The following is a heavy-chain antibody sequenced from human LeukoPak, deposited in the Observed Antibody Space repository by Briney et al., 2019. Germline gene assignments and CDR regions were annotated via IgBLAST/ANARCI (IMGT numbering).Heavy chain of an antibody. D-gene: IGHD6-13*01. CDR3: ARDRLTYSSSWSDAFDI. Sequence: PSETLSLTCTVSGGSISSYYWSWIRQPPGKGLEWISYIYYSGSTKYNPSLKSRVTISVDTSKNQFSLKLSSVTAADTAVYYCARDRLTYSSSWSDAFDIWGQGTMVTVSS. CDR1: GGSISSYY. J-gene: IGHJ3*02. CDR2: IYYSGST. V-gene: IGHV4-59*12.